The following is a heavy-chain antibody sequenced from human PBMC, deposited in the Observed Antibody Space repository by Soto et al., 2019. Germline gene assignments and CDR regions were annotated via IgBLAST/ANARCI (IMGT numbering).Heavy chain of an antibody. CDR3: ARVVIYDFWSGYYTTENNWFDP. J-gene: IGHJ5*02. V-gene: IGHV1-8*01. Sequence: GASVKVSCKASGYTFTSYDINWVRQATGRELEWMGWMNPNSGNTGYAQKFQGRVTMTRNTSISTAYMELSSLRSEDTAVYYCARVVIYDFWSGYYTTENNWFDPWGQGTLVTVSS. CDR1: GYTFTSYD. D-gene: IGHD3-3*01. CDR2: MNPNSGNT.